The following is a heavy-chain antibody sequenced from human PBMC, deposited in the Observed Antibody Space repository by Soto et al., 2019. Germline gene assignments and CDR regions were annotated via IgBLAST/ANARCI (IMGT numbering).Heavy chain of an antibody. V-gene: IGHV3-48*01. CDR2: ISRRSNNI. CDR1: GFTFSSYS. J-gene: IGHJ4*02. CDR3: AGGHSIDY. D-gene: IGHD5-18*01. Sequence: EVQLVESGGALVQPGGSLRLSCAASGFTFSSYSMNWVRQAPGKGLEWLSYISRRSNNIYYADSVRGRFTISRDNAENSMYLQMNSLRAEDTAVYYCAGGHSIDYWGQGTLVTVSS.